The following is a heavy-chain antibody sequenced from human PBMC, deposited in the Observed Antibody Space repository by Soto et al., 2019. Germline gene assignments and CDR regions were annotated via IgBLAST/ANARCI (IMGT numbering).Heavy chain of an antibody. CDR2: IGSAGDP. Sequence: GGSLRLSCAASGFTFSSSDMHWVRQATGKGLEWVSGIGSAGDPYYAGSVKGRFTISRENAKNSLYLQMNSLRAGDTAVYYCARWNWQQLAFDYSGPGTLVTVST. CDR3: ARWNWQQLAFDY. J-gene: IGHJ4*02. CDR1: GFTFSSSD. D-gene: IGHD6-13*01. V-gene: IGHV3-13*05.